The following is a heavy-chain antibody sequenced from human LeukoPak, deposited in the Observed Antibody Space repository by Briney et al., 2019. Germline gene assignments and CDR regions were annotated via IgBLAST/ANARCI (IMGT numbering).Heavy chain of an antibody. CDR2: MNPNSGNT. D-gene: IGHD3-22*01. Sequence: ASVKVSCKASGYTFTSYDINWVRQATGQGLEWMGWMNPNSGNTGYAQKFQGRVTMTRNTSISTAYMELGSLRSEDTAVYYCATRPGSDYYDSSGHYADYWGQGTLVTVSS. CDR1: GYTFTSYD. CDR3: ATRPGSDYYDSSGHYADY. J-gene: IGHJ4*02. V-gene: IGHV1-8*01.